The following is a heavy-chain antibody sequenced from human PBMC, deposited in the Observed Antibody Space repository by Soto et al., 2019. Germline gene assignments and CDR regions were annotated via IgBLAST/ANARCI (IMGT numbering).Heavy chain of an antibody. V-gene: IGHV2-5*02. CDR2: IYWDDDQ. CDR1: GFSLSTYGVG. CDR3: AHRPQAYYGFQHAFDI. J-gene: IGHJ3*02. D-gene: IGHD3-3*01. Sequence: QITLKESGPPLVNPTQTLTLTCTFSGFSLSTYGVGVGWIRQPPGRALEWLALIYWDDDQRYSPSLKSRLTITKDTSKNQVVLTLTNMDPVDTATYYCAHRPQAYYGFQHAFDIWGQGTMVTVSS.